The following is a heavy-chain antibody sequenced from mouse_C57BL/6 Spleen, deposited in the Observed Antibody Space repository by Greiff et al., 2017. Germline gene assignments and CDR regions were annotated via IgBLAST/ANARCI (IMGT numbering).Heavy chain of an antibody. Sequence: VQLQQSVAELVRPGASVKLSCTASGFNIQNTYMHWVKQRPEQGLEWIGRIDPANGNTKYAPKFQGKATITADTSSNTAYLQLSSLTSEDTAIYYCARVYDGFLYFDDWGKGTTLTVSS. CDR1: GFNIQNTY. CDR3: ARVYDGFLYFDD. J-gene: IGHJ2*01. D-gene: IGHD2-3*01. V-gene: IGHV14-3*01. CDR2: IDPANGNT.